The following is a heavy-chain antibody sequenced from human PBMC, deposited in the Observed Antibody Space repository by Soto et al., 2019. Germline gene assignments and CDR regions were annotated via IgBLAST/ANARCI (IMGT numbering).Heavy chain of an antibody. J-gene: IGHJ5*02. D-gene: IGHD4-17*01. V-gene: IGHV4-31*03. CDR1: GGSISSGGYY. CDR3: AGQGRDWDDSGDYDWFDP. CDR2: IYYSGST. Sequence: QVQLQESGPGLVKPSQTLSLTCTVSGGSISSGGYYWSWIRQHPGKGLEWIGYIYYSGSTYYNPSLKSRVTISVDTSKNQFSLKLSSVTAADTAVYYCAGQGRDWDDSGDYDWFDPWGQGTLVTVSS.